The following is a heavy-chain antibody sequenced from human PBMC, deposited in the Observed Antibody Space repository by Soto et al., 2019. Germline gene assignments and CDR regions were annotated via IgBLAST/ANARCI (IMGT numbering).Heavy chain of an antibody. CDR2: IIPIFGTA. CDR1: GGTFSSYA. CDR3: AREGAAARPLYYYYGMDV. J-gene: IGHJ6*02. D-gene: IGHD6-6*01. Sequence: QVQLVQSGAEVKKPGSSVKVSCKASGGTFSSYAISWVRQAPGQGLEWMGGIIPIFGTANYAQKFQGRVTITAEESTSTAYMELSSLRSEDTAVYYWAREGAAARPLYYYYGMDVWGQGTTVTVSS. V-gene: IGHV1-69*01.